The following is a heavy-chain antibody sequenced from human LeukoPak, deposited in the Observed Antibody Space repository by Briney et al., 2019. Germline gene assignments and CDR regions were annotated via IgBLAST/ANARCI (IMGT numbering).Heavy chain of an antibody. CDR1: GYTFTSYG. V-gene: IGHV1-18*01. CDR3: AGVYEWELLHNYYYYMDV. Sequence: ASVKVSCKASGYTFTSYGISWVRQAPGQGLEWMGWISAYNGNTHYAQKLQGRVTMTTDTSTSTAYMELRSLRSDDTAVYYCAGVYEWELLHNYYYYMDVWGKGTTVTVSS. D-gene: IGHD1-26*01. J-gene: IGHJ6*03. CDR2: ISAYNGNT.